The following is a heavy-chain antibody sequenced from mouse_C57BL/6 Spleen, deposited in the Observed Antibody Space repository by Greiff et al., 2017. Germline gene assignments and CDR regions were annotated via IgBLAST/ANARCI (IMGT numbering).Heavy chain of an antibody. Sequence: QFQLQQPGAELVKPGASVKLSCKASGYTFTSYWITWVQQRPGHGLDWIGDIYPGSGRTSYTEKFKSKATLTVDTSSSTAYMQLSSLTSEDSAVDYCARSTTVVAPMDYWGQGTSVTVAS. CDR1: GYTFTSYW. J-gene: IGHJ4*01. CDR3: ARSTTVVAPMDY. D-gene: IGHD1-1*01. V-gene: IGHV1-55*01. CDR2: IYPGSGRT.